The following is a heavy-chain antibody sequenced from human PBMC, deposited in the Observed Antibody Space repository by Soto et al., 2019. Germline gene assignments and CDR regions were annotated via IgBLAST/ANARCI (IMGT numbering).Heavy chain of an antibody. CDR2: VYYGGST. D-gene: IGHD3-22*01. CDR3: AGGDYYHSSGYYFYYYTMDV. CDR1: GFSISGSSYY. Sequence: SETLSLTCPFSGFSISGSSYYWGWIRQPPGKGLEWIGNVYYGGSTYYNPSLKSRVTISVETSKSQFSLKLSSVTAADTAVYYCAGGDYYHSSGYYFYYYTMDVWGQGTTVTVSS. V-gene: IGHV4-39*01. J-gene: IGHJ6*02.